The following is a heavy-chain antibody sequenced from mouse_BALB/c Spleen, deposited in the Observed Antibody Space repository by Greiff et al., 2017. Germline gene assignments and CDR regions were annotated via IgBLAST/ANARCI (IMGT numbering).Heavy chain of an antibody. V-gene: IGHV1-9*01. CDR3: ARPFTTVEAWFAY. J-gene: IGHJ3*01. Sequence: VMLVESGAELMKPGASVKISCKATGYTFSSYWIEWVKQRPGHGLEWIGEILPGSGSTNYNEKFKGKATFTADTSSNTAYMQLSSLTSEDSAVYYCARPFTTVEAWFAYWGQGTLVTVSA. CDR1: GYTFSSYW. D-gene: IGHD1-1*01. CDR2: ILPGSGST.